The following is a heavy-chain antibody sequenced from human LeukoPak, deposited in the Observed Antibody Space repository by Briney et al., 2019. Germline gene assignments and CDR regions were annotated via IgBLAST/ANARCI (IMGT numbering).Heavy chain of an antibody. CDR3: VRDDCDDNSCYSDY. D-gene: IGHD3-22*01. V-gene: IGHV4-39*07. J-gene: IGHJ4*02. CDR2: FLYSGGT. Sequence: KPSETLSLTCTVSGGSISSSSYYWGWIRQSPGKGLEWIGSFLYSGGTYYNPSLKSRVTISVDTSKNQFSLKVRSVTAADTAMYYCVRDDCDDNSCYSDYWGQGNLVTVSS. CDR1: GGSISSSSYY.